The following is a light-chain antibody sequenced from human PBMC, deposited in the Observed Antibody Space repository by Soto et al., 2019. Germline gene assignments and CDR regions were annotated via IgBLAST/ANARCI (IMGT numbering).Light chain of an antibody. CDR1: QSVSSSY. Sequence: EIVLTRSPGTLSLSPGERATLSCRASQSVSSSYLAWHQQKPGQAPRLLIYGASSRATGIPDRFSGSGSGTDFTLTISRLEPEDFAVYYCQQYGSSPPITFGQGTRLEIK. CDR3: QQYGSSPPIT. CDR2: GAS. V-gene: IGKV3-20*01. J-gene: IGKJ5*01.